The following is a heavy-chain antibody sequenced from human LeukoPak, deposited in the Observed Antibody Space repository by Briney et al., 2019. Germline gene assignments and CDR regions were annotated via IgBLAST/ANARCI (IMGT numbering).Heavy chain of an antibody. CDR2: IWFDGTDK. CDR3: ARSERAAAGPWFDP. J-gene: IGHJ5*02. V-gene: IGHV3-33*01. CDR1: GLTFTSYG. Sequence: RGSLRLSCAASGLTFTSYGMHWVRQAPGKGLEWVAFIWFDGTDKYYADSVTGRFTISRDNSKNTLYLQMNTLRAEDTAVYYCARSERAAAGPWFDPWGQGTLVTVSS. D-gene: IGHD6-13*01.